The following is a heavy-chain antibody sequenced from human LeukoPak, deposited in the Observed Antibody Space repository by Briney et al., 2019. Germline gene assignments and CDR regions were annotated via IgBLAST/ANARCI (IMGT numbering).Heavy chain of an antibody. Sequence: PSGTLSLTCAVSGGSISSSNWWSWVRQPPGKTLEWIGSIYSSGSTYYNPSLKSRVIIIIDTPKNHFSLTLSSVTAADTAVYYCARSDGYGLVGIWGQGTMVTVSS. J-gene: IGHJ3*02. D-gene: IGHD3-10*01. CDR3: ARSDGYGLVGI. V-gene: IGHV4-4*02. CDR1: GGSISSSNW. CDR2: IYSSGST.